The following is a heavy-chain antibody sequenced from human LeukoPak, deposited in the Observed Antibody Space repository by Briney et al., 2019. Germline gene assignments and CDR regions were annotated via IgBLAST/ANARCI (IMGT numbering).Heavy chain of an antibody. CDR3: ARGVVAAAGRTFDF. D-gene: IGHD6-13*01. CDR1: GGSIGSFY. CDR2: IYYSGST. V-gene: IGHV4-59*01. J-gene: IGHJ4*02. Sequence: PSQTLSLTCTVSGGSIGSFYWSWIRQPPGRGLEWIGYIYYSGSTYYNPSLRSRVTISVDTSRNQFSLKLSSVTAADTAVYYCARGVVAAAGRTFDFWGQGTLVTVSS.